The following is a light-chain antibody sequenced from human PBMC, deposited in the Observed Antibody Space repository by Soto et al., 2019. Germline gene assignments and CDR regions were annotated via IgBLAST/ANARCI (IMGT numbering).Light chain of an antibody. CDR2: DAS. Sequence: EIVLTQSPATLSLSPGERATLSCRASQSVSSYLAWYQQKPGQAPRLLIYDASNRATGIPGRFSGSGSGTDFTLTICSLEPEDYAVYYCQQRSNWFGQGTKVEIK. CDR1: QSVSSY. CDR3: QQRSNW. J-gene: IGKJ1*01. V-gene: IGKV3-11*01.